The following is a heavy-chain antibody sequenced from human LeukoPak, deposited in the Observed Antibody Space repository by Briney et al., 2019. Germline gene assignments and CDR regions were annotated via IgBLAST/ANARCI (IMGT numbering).Heavy chain of an antibody. V-gene: IGHV3-48*03. D-gene: IGHD5-24*01. CDR1: GGTLSTYE. J-gene: IGHJ4*01. CDR2: MSRTADRI. CDR3: ATRLPFTGYKN. Sequence: GGSLRLSCTIFGGTLSTYEFNWVRQAPGKRPEWISYMSRTADRIDHADSVKGRFTMSRVNTKNSVYLQMNSLRVDDTAIYYCATRLPFTGYKNWGQGTLVTVSS.